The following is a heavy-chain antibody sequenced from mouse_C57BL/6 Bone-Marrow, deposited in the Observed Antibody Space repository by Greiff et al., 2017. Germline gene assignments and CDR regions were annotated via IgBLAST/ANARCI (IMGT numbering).Heavy chain of an antibody. D-gene: IGHD1-1*01. J-gene: IGHJ1*03. CDR1: GYTFTSYW. Sequence: QVQLQQPGAELVMPGASVKLSCKASGYTFTSYWMHWVKQRPGQGLEWIGEIDPSDSYTNYNQKFKGKSTLTVDKSSSTAYMQLSSLTSEDSAVYYCATITTVVANWYLDVWGTGTTVTVSS. V-gene: IGHV1-69*01. CDR3: ATITTVVANWYLDV. CDR2: IDPSDSYT.